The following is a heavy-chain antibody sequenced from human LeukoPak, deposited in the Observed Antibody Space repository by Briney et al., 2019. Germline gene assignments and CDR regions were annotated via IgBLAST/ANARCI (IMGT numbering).Heavy chain of an antibody. J-gene: IGHJ4*02. V-gene: IGHV4-34*01. Sequence: LETLSLTCAVYGGPFSGYYWSWIRQPPGKGLEWIGEINHSGSTNCNPSLKSRVTISVDTSKNQFSLKLSSVTAADTAVYYCARQGYSSSPRDYWGQGTLVTVS. D-gene: IGHD6-6*01. CDR1: GGPFSGYY. CDR2: INHSGST. CDR3: ARQGYSSSPRDY.